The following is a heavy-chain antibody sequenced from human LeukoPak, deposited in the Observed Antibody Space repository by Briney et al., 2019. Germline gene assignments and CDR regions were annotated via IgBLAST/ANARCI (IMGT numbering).Heavy chain of an antibody. CDR2: INSGGST. CDR1: GFTFSSNY. J-gene: IGHJ3*02. V-gene: IGHV3-66*01. CDR3: ARDKYDSSGYHDAFDI. D-gene: IGHD3-22*01. Sequence: PGGSLRLSCAASGFTFSSNYMSWVRQAPGKGLEWVSVINSGGSTYYADSVKGRVIISRENSKNTLYLQMNSLRAEDTAVYYCARDKYDSSGYHDAFDIWGQGTMVTVSS.